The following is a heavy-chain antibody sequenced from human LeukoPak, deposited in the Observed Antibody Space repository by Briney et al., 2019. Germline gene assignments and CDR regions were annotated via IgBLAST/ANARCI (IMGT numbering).Heavy chain of an antibody. D-gene: IGHD1-14*01. J-gene: IGHJ4*02. Sequence: PGGSLRLSCTASGFTFGDYAVVWFRQAPGKGLEWQGFMRTKAYHGGTTEYATSVKGRFTISRDDSKNIAYPQMSSLKTEDTAVYYCTRDRQIQTGFDYWGQGTLVTVSS. CDR2: MRTKAYHGGTT. CDR1: GFTFGDYA. V-gene: IGHV3-49*03. CDR3: TRDRQIQTGFDY.